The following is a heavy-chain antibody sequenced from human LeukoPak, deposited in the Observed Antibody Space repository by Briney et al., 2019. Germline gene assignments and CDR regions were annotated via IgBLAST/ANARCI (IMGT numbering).Heavy chain of an antibody. V-gene: IGHV4-39*01. D-gene: IGHD1-26*01. CDR1: SGSISSNNYY. CDR3: ARHSIGATTDFDY. CDR2: VSYSGST. J-gene: IGHJ4*02. Sequence: SETLSLTCTVSSGSISSNNYYWGWVRQPPGKGLEWIGSVSYSGSTYYNPSLRSRVTISVDTSKNQFSLKLSSVTAADTAVYYCARHSIGATTDFDYWGQGTLVTVSS.